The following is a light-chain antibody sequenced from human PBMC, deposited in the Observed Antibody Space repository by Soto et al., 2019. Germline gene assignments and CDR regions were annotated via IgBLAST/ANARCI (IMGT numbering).Light chain of an antibody. CDR2: GDN. CDR1: SSNIGAGYN. J-gene: IGLJ2*01. CDR3: QSYDRSLSGSRVV. Sequence: QSVLTQPPSVSGAQGQRVTISCIGGSSNIGAGYNVHWYQQLPGTAPKLLISGDNNRPSGVPDRFSGSKSGTSASLAITGLQDEDEADYYCQSYDRSLSGSRVVFGGGTKLTVL. V-gene: IGLV1-40*01.